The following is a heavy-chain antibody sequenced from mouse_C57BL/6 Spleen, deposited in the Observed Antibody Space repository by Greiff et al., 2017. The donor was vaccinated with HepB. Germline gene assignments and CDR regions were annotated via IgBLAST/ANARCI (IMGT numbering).Heavy chain of an antibody. J-gene: IGHJ2*01. CDR1: GYTFTSYW. CDR2: IYPGSGST. CDR3: ARDYYSKGGFDY. V-gene: IGHV1-55*01. Sequence: VQLQQPGAELVKPGASVKMSCKASGYTFTSYWITWVKQRPGQGLEWIGDIYPGSGSTNYNEKFKSKATLTVDTSSSTAYMQLSSLTSEDSAVYYCARDYYSKGGFDYWGQGTTLTVSS. D-gene: IGHD2-5*01.